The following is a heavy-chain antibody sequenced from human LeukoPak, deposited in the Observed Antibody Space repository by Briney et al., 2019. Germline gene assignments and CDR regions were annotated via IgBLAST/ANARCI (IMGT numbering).Heavy chain of an antibody. CDR2: ISHDGGNK. J-gene: IGHJ3*02. D-gene: IGHD3-10*01. CDR1: GFTFSVYG. Sequence: PGTSLRLSCAASGFTFSVYGMHWVRQGPGKGLEWVALISHDGGNKNYTDSVKGRFTISRDNSKNTVYLQMNSLRVEDTAVYYCARVSSGYGSSDAFDIWGQGTMVTVSS. CDR3: ARVSSGYGSSDAFDI. V-gene: IGHV3-30*03.